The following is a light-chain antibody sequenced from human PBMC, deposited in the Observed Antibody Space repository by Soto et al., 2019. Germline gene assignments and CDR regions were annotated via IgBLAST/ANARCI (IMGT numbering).Light chain of an antibody. V-gene: IGKV3D-20*02. CDR3: QQRNNWPIT. CDR1: QTVSRTF. J-gene: IGKJ5*01. Sequence: EIVLTQSPGTLSLSPRERATLSCRASQTVSRTFLVWYQQKPGQAPRPLIHGASSRATGIPVRFGGSGSGTDFTLTISSLEPEDFALYYCQQRNNWPITFGQGTRLEIK. CDR2: GAS.